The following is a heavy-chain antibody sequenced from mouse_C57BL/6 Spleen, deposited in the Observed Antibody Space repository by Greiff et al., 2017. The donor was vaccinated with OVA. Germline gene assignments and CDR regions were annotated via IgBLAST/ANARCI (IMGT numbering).Heavy chain of an antibody. CDR1: GYTFTDYY. CDR3: AREGRGSYWYFDV. CDR2: IYPGSGNT. D-gene: IGHD6-1*01. J-gene: IGHJ1*03. V-gene: IGHV1-76*01. Sequence: VQLQQSGAELVRPGASVKLSCKASGYTFTDYYINWVKQRPGQGLEWIARIYPGSGNTYYNEKFKGKATLTAEKSSSTAYMQLSSLTSEDSAVYFCAREGRGSYWYFDVWGTGTTVTVSS.